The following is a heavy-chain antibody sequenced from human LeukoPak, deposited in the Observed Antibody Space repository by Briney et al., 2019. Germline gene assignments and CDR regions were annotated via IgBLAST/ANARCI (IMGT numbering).Heavy chain of an antibody. CDR2: ISSSSGHI. CDR3: ARRIAAAGGSDY. J-gene: IGHJ4*02. D-gene: IGHD6-13*01. Sequence: GGSLRLARAASGFTFSIHSMNWARHAPGEGLGWVSSISSSSGHIYSADSVKGRFTISRDNAKNSLYLQMNSLRAEDTAVYYCARRIAAAGGSDYWGQGTLVTVSS. CDR1: GFTFSIHS. V-gene: IGHV3-21*01.